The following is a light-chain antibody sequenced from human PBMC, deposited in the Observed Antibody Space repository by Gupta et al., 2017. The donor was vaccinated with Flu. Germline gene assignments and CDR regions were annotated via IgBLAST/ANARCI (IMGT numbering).Light chain of an antibody. V-gene: IGLV2-14*03. CDR2: DVT. J-gene: IGLJ3*02. Sequence: MIFDVTNRPSGVSNRFSGSKSGNTASLSISGLQAEDEAEYYCSSYTNSASLVVFGGGTKLTVL. CDR3: SSYTNSASLVV.